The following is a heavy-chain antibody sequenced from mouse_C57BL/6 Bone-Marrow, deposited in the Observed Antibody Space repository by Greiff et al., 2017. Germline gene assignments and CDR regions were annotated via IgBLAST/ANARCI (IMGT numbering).Heavy chain of an antibody. CDR2: INPNNGGT. V-gene: IGHV1-22*01. D-gene: IGHD1-1*01. CDR1: GYTFTDYN. J-gene: IGHJ3*01. CDR3: ARGGIGYYGSRFAY. Sequence: SGPELVKPGASVKMSCKASGYTFTDYNMHWVKQSHGKSLEWIGYINPNNGGTSYNQKFKGKATLTVNKSSSTAYMELRSLTSEDSAVYYCARGGIGYYGSRFAYWGQGTLVTVSA.